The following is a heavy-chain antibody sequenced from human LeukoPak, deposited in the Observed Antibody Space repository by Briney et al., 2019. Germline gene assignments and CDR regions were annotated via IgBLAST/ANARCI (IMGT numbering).Heavy chain of an antibody. CDR2: IHYSGST. J-gene: IGHJ6*03. CDR3: ARGYCSGGSCYSYYYSNYMAV. Sequence: SETLSLTCTVSGGSISSSSYYWGWIRQPPGKGLEWIGSIHYSGSTNYNPSLKSRVTISVDTSKNQFSLKLSSVTVAHTAVSYCARGYCSGGSCYSYYYSNYMAVWGKGTTVTVSS. CDR1: GGSISSSSYY. V-gene: IGHV4-39*07. D-gene: IGHD2-15*01.